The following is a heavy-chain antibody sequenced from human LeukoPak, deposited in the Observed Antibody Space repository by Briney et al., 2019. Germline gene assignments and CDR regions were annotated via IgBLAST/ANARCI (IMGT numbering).Heavy chain of an antibody. J-gene: IGHJ6*03. CDR1: GFTFSSYG. V-gene: IGHV3-30*18. CDR3: AKDHGSGWYYYYYYYMDV. Sequence: PGGSLRLSCAASGFTFSSYGMHWVRQAPGKGLEWVAVISYDGSNKYYADSVKGRFTISRDNSKNTLCLQMNSLRAEDTAVYYCAKDHGSGWYYYYYYYMDVWGKGTTVTVSS. CDR2: ISYDGSNK. D-gene: IGHD6-19*01.